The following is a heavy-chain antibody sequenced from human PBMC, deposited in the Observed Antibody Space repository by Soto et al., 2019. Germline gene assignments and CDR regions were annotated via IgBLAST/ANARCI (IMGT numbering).Heavy chain of an antibody. CDR3: ARGRVEYSSGWYWFDP. V-gene: IGHV4-39*01. CDR2: IYYSGST. D-gene: IGHD6-19*01. J-gene: IGHJ5*02. Sequence: SETLSLTCTVSGGSISSSVYYWGWIRQPPGKGLEWIGSIYYSGSTYYNPSLKSRVTISVDTSKNQFSLKLSSVTAADTAVYYCARGRVEYSSGWYWFDPWGQGTLVTVSS. CDR1: GGSISSSVYY.